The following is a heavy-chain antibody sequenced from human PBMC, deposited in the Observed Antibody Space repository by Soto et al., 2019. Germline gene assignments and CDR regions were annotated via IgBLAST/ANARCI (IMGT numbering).Heavy chain of an antibody. V-gene: IGHV2-5*02. CDR2: IYWDDDK. J-gene: IGHJ4*02. D-gene: IGHD6-19*01. CDR3: AHRGSSWQLDY. Sequence: QITLKESGPTLVRPTQTLTLTCTFSGFSLSTRGVGVGWIRQPPGKALEWLVLIYWDDDKRYSPSLKSRLTITKDTCKNQVVLTMTNLDPVDTATYYCAHRGSSWQLDYWGQGTLVTVSS. CDR1: GFSLSTRGVG.